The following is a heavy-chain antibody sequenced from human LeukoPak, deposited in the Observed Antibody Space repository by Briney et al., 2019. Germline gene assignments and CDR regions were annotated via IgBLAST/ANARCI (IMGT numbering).Heavy chain of an antibody. CDR1: GGSISSYY. D-gene: IGHD6-19*01. Sequence: PSKTLSLTCTVSGGSISSYYWSWIRQPPGKGLEWIGYIYYSGSTNYNPSLKSRVTISVDTSKNQFSLKLSSVTAADTAVYYCARGNRYSSGWYEDYWGQGTLVTVSS. J-gene: IGHJ4*02. CDR2: IYYSGST. V-gene: IGHV4-59*01. CDR3: ARGNRYSSGWYEDY.